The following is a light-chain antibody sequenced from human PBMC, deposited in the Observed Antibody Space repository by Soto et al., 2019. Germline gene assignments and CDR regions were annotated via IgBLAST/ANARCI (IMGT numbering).Light chain of an antibody. V-gene: IGKV1-39*01. CDR2: LAS. Sequence: DIQMTQSPSSLSASIGDRVTLSFRASQNVATYLTWYQQKPGKAPKLLIYLASTLQSGVPSRFSGSGSGTDFTLTISSLQPEDVAAYFCQQSYSTPYTFGRGTKLEIK. CDR1: QNVATY. CDR3: QQSYSTPYT. J-gene: IGKJ2*01.